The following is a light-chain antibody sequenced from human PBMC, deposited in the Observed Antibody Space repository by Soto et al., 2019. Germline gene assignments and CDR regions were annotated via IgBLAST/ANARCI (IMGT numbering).Light chain of an antibody. CDR2: DAS. Sequence: EIVFTQSPSTLSLSPGERATLPCRASQSVSSYLAWYQQKPGQAPRLLIYDASNRATGIPARFSGSGSGTDFTLTISSLEPEDFAVYYCQQRSNWPPWTLGQGTKVDIK. CDR1: QSVSSY. J-gene: IGKJ1*01. V-gene: IGKV3-11*01. CDR3: QQRSNWPPWT.